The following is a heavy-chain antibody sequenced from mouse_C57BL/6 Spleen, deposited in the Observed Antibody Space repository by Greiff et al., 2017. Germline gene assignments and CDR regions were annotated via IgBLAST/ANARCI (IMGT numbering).Heavy chain of an antibody. CDR2: IYPGSGST. D-gene: IGHD4-1*01. V-gene: IGHV1-55*01. Sequence: QVQLQQPGAELVKPGASVKMSCKASGYTFTSYWITWVKQRPGQGLEWIGDIYPGSGSTNYNEKFKSKATLTVDTSSSTAYMQLSSLTSEDSAVYYCASSLNWEEDAMDYWGQGTSVTVSS. CDR1: GYTFTSYW. J-gene: IGHJ4*01. CDR3: ASSLNWEEDAMDY.